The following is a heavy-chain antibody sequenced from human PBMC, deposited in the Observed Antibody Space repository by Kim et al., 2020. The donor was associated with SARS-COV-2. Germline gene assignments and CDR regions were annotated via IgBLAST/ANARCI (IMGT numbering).Heavy chain of an antibody. CDR2: IYHSGST. V-gene: IGHV4-38-2*02. CDR1: GYSISSGYY. J-gene: IGHJ4*02. D-gene: IGHD6-19*01. CDR3: ASGAQWLVDY. Sequence: SETLSLTCTVSGYSISSGYYWGWIRQPPGKGLEWIGSIYHSGSTYYNPSLKSRVTISVDTFKNQFSLKLSSVTAVYTAVYFCASGAQWLVDYCGQGTLAT.